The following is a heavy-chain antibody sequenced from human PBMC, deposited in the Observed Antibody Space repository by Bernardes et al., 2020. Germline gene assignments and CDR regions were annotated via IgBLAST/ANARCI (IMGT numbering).Heavy chain of an antibody. V-gene: IGHV4-39*01. CDR3: ARCDYDYIWGSYRYHFDY. D-gene: IGHD3-16*02. CDR1: GGSISSSSYY. J-gene: IGHJ4*02. Sequence: SETLSLTCTVSGGSISSSSYYWGWIRQPPGKGLEWIGSIYYSGSTYYNPSLKSRVTISVDTSKNQFSLKLSSVTAADTAVYYCARCDYDYIWGSYRYHFDYWGQGTLVTVAS. CDR2: IYYSGST.